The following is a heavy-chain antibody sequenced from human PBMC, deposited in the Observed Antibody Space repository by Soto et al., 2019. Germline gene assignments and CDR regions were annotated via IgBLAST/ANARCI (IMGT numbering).Heavy chain of an antibody. CDR1: GFTFSSYA. CDR2: ISGSGGST. V-gene: IGHV3-23*01. J-gene: IGHJ4*02. D-gene: IGHD6-13*01. CDR3: AKQLVKGGEIDY. Sequence: GSLRLSCAASGFTFSSYAMSWFRQAPGKGLEWVSAISGSGGSTYYADSVKGRFTISRDNSKNTPYLQMNSLRAEDTAVYYCAKQLVKGGEIDYWGQGTLVTVSS.